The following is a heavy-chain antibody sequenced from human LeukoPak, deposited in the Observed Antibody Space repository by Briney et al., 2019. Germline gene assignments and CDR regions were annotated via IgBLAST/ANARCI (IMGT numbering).Heavy chain of an antibody. V-gene: IGHV5-51*01. CDR2: VYPGDSDT. CDR1: GYSFSNYW. CDR3: GRHGTASVYGDSIDY. D-gene: IGHD4-17*01. J-gene: IGHJ4*02. Sequence: GESLKISCKTSGYSFSNYWIGWVRQMPGKGLEWMGIVYPGDSDTRYSPSFQGQVTISADKSSSTAYLQWSSLKASDTAIYYCGRHGTASVYGDSIDYWGQGALATVSS.